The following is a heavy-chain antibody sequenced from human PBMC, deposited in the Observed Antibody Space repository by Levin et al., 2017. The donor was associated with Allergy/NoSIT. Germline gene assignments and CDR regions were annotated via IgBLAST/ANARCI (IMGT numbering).Heavy chain of an antibody. CDR1: GFTFSSYW. V-gene: IGHV3-7*01. Sequence: GGSLRLSCEASGFTFSSYWMSWVRQAPGKGLEWVANIKQDGSEKYYVDSLKGRFTISRDNAKNSLYLQMNSLRAEDTAVYYCARGGGKDGYNLYYFDYWGQGTLVTVSS. CDR3: ARGGGKDGYNLYYFDY. D-gene: IGHD5-24*01. CDR2: IKQDGSEK. J-gene: IGHJ4*02.